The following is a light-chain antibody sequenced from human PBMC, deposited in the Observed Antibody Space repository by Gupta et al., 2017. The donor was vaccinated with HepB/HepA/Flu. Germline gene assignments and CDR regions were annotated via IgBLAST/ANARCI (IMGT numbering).Light chain of an antibody. CDR1: QSISNW. Sequence: DIQMTQPPSTLSASVGDRVTITCRASQSISNWWAWYQQKAGKATKLLSYKASSLESGVPSRFSGSGSGTEFTITSSSRQPDDFATYYCQQYNSPGTFGQGTKVEIK. V-gene: IGKV1-5*03. J-gene: IGKJ1*01. CDR3: QQYNSPGT. CDR2: KAS.